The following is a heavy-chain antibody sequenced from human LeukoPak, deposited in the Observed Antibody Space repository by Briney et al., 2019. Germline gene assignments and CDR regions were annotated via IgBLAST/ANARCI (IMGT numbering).Heavy chain of an antibody. CDR2: IYYSGST. V-gene: IGHV4-4*02. J-gene: IGHJ4*02. Sequence: PSETLSLTCAVSGGSISNSNWWSWVRQPPEKGLEWIGEIYYSGSTNYNPSLKSRVTISVDTSKNQFSLKLSSVTAADTAVYYCARWSDYDILTGPRGFFDYWGQGTLVTVSS. D-gene: IGHD3-9*01. CDR1: GGSISNSNW. CDR3: ARWSDYDILTGPRGFFDY.